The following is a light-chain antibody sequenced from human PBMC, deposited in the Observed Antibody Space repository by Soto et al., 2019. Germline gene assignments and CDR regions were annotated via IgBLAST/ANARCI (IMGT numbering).Light chain of an antibody. CDR2: DVT. Sequence: QSALTQPASVSGSPGQSITISCTGTSSDVGGYNYVSWYQHHPGKAPKLMIYDVTNRPSGVSNRFSGSKSGNTAPLTISGPQAEDEADYYCTSYTTSSPYLVFGGGTKLTVL. CDR3: TSYTTSSPYLV. J-gene: IGLJ3*02. CDR1: SSDVGGYNY. V-gene: IGLV2-14*03.